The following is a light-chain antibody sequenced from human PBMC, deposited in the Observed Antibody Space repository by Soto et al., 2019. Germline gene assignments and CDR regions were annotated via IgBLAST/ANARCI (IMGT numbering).Light chain of an antibody. V-gene: IGKV3-15*01. Sequence: EMVMTQSPATLSVSPGERAALSCRASQSVSSNLAWYQQKPGQAPRLLIYGASTRAAGIPARFSGSGSGTEFTLTISSLQSEDSAVYYCQQYNNWPGTFGQGTKVDIK. CDR2: GAS. J-gene: IGKJ1*01. CDR1: QSVSSN. CDR3: QQYNNWPGT.